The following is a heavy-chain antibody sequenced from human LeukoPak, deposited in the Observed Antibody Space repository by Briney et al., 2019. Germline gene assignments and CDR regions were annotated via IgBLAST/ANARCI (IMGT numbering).Heavy chain of an antibody. J-gene: IGHJ4*02. CDR1: GYRFSPYW. CDR2: LSGSGGST. CDR3: AKNAAGIVLMIYAPLDS. Sequence: GGSLRLSCAASGYRFSPYWMSWVRQTPGKGLEWVSTLSGSGGSTYYADSVKGRFTISGDESKNTLSLQMNSLRPEDTAVYYCAKNAAGIVLMIYAPLDSWGQGTLVTVSS. V-gene: IGHV3-23*01. D-gene: IGHD2-8*01.